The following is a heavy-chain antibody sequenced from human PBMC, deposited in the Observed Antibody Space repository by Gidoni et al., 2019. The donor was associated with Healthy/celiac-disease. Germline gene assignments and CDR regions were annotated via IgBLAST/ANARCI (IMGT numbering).Heavy chain of an antibody. CDR1: GFTFRCHS. CDR3: ATGRGSKALIDY. J-gene: IGHJ4*02. V-gene: IGHV3-21*01. CDR2: ISSSSSYI. D-gene: IGHD2-15*01. Sequence: EVQLVESGGGLVKPGGARSLSGPPSGFTFRCHSMNWVRQAPGKGLEWVSSISSSSSYIYYADPVKGRFTISRDNAKNSLYLQMNSLRAEDTAVYYCATGRGSKALIDYWGQGTLVTVSS.